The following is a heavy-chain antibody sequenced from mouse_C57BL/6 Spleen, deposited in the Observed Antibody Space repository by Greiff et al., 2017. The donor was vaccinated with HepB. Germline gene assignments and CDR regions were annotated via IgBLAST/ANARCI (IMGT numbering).Heavy chain of an antibody. CDR1: GYAFSSYW. Sequence: QVQLQQSGAELVKPGASVKISCKASGYAFSSYWMNWVKQRPGKGLEWIGQIYPGDGDTNYNGKFKGKATLTADKSSSTAYMQLSSLTSEDSAVYLCARPNWDPYAMDYWGQGTSVTVSS. D-gene: IGHD4-1*01. CDR3: ARPNWDPYAMDY. J-gene: IGHJ4*01. V-gene: IGHV1-80*01. CDR2: IYPGDGDT.